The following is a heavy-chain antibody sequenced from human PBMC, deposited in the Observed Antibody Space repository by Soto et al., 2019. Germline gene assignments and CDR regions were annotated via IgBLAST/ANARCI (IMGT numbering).Heavy chain of an antibody. CDR3: ARGYWSSTSGYLNWFDP. CDR2: ISAYNGNT. Sequence: QVQLVQSGAEVKKPGASGKVSCKASGYTFTSYGISWGRQAPGQGLEWMGWISAYNGNTNYAQKLQGRVTMTRDTSPSTAYMELSSLRSDDTAVYYCARGYWSSTSGYLNWFDPGGQGTLVTVAS. CDR1: GYTFTSYG. J-gene: IGHJ5*02. D-gene: IGHD2-2*01. V-gene: IGHV1-18*04.